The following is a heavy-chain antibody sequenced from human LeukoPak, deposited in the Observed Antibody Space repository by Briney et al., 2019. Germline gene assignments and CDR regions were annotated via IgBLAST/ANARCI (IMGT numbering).Heavy chain of an antibody. CDR3: ARDWDYSSSSDCFDY. Sequence: ASVRVSCKASGDTFTNYGISWVRQAPGQGLEWMGWISAYNGDTNYAQKVQGRVTMTTDTSTSTAYTELRSLRSDDTAVYYCARDWDYSSSSDCFDYWGQGTLVTVSS. V-gene: IGHV1-18*01. D-gene: IGHD6-6*01. J-gene: IGHJ4*02. CDR2: ISAYNGDT. CDR1: GDTFTNYG.